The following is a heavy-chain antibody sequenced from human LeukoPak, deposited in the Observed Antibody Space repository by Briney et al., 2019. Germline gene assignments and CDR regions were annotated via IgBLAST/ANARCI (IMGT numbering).Heavy chain of an antibody. V-gene: IGHV3-21*01. CDR2: ISSSSSYI. D-gene: IGHD3-22*01. CDR1: GFSFSSFA. CDR3: ARDSGYYDSSGYPVDY. Sequence: PGGSLRLSCAASGFSFSSFAMSWVRQAPGKGLEWVSSISSSSSYIYYADSVKGRFTISRDNAKNSLYLQMNSLRAEDTAVYYCARDSGYYDSSGYPVDYWGQGTLVTVSS. J-gene: IGHJ4*02.